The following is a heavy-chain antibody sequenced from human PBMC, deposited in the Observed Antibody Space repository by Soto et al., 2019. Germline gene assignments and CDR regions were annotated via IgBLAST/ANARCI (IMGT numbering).Heavy chain of an antibody. J-gene: IGHJ1*01. D-gene: IGHD1-26*01. CDR3: ARSGVGAQSETEH. CDR2: IYYTGET. Sequence: QVQLQESGPSLVRPSQTLSLTCSVSGFDVSRGGSYWGWIRQLPGKGLEWIGYIYYTGETFFNPSLESRLSIATDTSKTQFSLKLRSVTAADTAVYYCARSGVGAQSETEHWGQGTLVTVSS. CDR1: GFDVSRGGSY. V-gene: IGHV4-31*03.